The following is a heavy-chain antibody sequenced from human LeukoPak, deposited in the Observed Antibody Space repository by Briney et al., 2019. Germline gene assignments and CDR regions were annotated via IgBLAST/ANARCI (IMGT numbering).Heavy chain of an antibody. CDR2: ISASSSFI. J-gene: IGHJ4*02. D-gene: IGHD2-2*01. CDR3: ARGYCSRTSCEDFDY. CDR1: GFTFSHYS. Sequence: PGGSLRLSCAASGFTFSHYSMNWVRQAPGKGLEWVSSISASSSFIYYADSLKGRFTISRDNAKNSLYLQMNSLRAEDKAVFYCARGYCSRTSCEDFDYWGQGTLVTVSS. V-gene: IGHV3-21*01.